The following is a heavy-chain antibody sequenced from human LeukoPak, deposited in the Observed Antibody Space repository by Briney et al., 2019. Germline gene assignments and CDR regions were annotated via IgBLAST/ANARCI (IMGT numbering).Heavy chain of an antibody. V-gene: IGHV1-8*01. CDR3: ARLSQTPDYYTLGGYYYLGY. CDR2: MNPNTGRT. CDR1: RYTFTIYD. J-gene: IGHJ4*02. D-gene: IGHD3-10*01. Sequence: ASVKVSCKASRYTFTIYDINWVREAAGQGLEWMGWMNPNTGRTGYAQKFQGRITMTRDTSINTAYMELTNLRSEDTAIYYCARLSQTPDYYTLGGYYYLGYWGQGTPVTVSS.